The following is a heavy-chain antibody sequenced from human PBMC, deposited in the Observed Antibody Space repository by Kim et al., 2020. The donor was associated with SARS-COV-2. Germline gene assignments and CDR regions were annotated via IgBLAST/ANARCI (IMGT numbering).Heavy chain of an antibody. CDR2: INHSGST. V-gene: IGHV4-34*01. J-gene: IGHJ4*02. D-gene: IGHD3-3*01. Sequence: SETLSLTCAVYGGSFSGYYWSWIRQPPGKGLEWIGEINHSGSTNYNPSLKSRVTISVDTSKNQFSLKLSSVTAADTAVYYCARAGGQGTVRPIFYYLDYWGQGTLVTVS. CDR3: ARAGGQGTVRPIFYYLDY. CDR1: GGSFSGYY.